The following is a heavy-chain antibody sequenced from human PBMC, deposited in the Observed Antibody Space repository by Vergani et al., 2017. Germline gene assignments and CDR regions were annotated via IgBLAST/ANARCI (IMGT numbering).Heavy chain of an antibody. Sequence: QLQLQESGPGLVKPSETLSLTCTVSGGSISSSSYYWGWIRQPPGKGLEWIGSIYYSGSTYYNPSLKSRVTISVDTSKNQFSLKLSSVTAADTSVSYCARPVRGYYYMDLWGKGTTVTVSS. CDR1: GGSISSSSYY. D-gene: IGHD2-2*01. CDR2: IYYSGST. J-gene: IGHJ6*03. V-gene: IGHV4-39*01. CDR3: ARPVRGYYYMDL.